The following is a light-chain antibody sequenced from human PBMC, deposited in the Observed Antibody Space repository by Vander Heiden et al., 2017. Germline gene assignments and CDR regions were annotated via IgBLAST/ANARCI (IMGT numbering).Light chain of an antibody. CDR1: SGHRSYA. J-gene: IGLJ3*02. CDR2: VYSDGSH. V-gene: IGLV4-69*01. Sequence: QLVLTQSPSPSASLVASVKLTCTLSSGHRSYAIAWHRQHPGKGPRYLMIVYSDGSHRKGDGIPDRLSGSSSGPERYLTISRLQSEDEAEYFCQSWGSGIVVFGGGTKLTVL. CDR3: QSWGSGIVV.